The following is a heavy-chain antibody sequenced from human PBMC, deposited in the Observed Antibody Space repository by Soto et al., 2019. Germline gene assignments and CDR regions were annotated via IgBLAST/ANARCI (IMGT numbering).Heavy chain of an antibody. V-gene: IGHV4-31*03. D-gene: IGHD3-10*01. Sequence: QVQLQESGPGLVKPSQTLSLTCNVSGVAVSSGGYYWRWIRQHPGKGLEWIGYVYYSGSTYYNPSLRSRLTISIDTSTNQFSLKLGSVTAADPAVYYCASSSGYYGSGSSYYYFDSWGQGTLVTVSS. J-gene: IGHJ4*02. CDR1: GVAVSSGGYY. CDR3: ASSSGYYGSGSSYYYFDS. CDR2: VYYSGST.